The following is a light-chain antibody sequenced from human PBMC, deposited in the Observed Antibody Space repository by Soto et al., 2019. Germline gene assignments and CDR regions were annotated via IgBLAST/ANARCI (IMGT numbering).Light chain of an antibody. V-gene: IGLV2-11*01. J-gene: IGLJ1*01. CDR1: DNDVGGYNF. CDR2: DVS. CDR3: CSFAGSRNFV. Sequence: QSVLTQPRSVSGSPGQSVTISCSGTDNDVGGYNFVSWYQQHPGKAPKLMIFDVSKRPSGVPGRFSGSKSGNTASLTISGLEAEDEADYYCCSFAGSRNFVFGTGTKLTVL.